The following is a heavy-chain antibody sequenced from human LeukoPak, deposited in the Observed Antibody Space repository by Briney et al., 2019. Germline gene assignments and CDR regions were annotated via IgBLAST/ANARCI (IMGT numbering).Heavy chain of an antibody. CDR1: GYTFTSYG. CDR3: ASVFSEGYYFDY. CDR2: ISAYNGKT. J-gene: IGHJ4*02. Sequence: ASVKVSCRASGYTFTSYGISWVRQAPGQGLEWVGWISAYNGKTNYAQKLQGRVTMTTDTSTSTDYMELRSLRSDAAAVYYCASVFSEGYYFDYWGQGTLVTVSS. V-gene: IGHV1-18*01. D-gene: IGHD1-26*01.